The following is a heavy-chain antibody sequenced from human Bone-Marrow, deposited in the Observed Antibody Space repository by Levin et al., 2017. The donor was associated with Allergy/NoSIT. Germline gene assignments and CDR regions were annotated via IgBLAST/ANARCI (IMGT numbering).Heavy chain of an antibody. CDR1: GFTFSSYG. D-gene: IGHD2-15*01. V-gene: IGHV3-33*01. CDR2: IWYDGSNK. Sequence: GGSLRLSCAASGFTFSSYGMHWVRQAPGKGLEWVAVIWYDGSNKYYADSVKGRFTISRDNSKNTLYLQMNSLRAEDTAVYYCARGPEEWSPLLPGYFDYWGQGTLVTVSS. CDR3: ARGPEEWSPLLPGYFDY. J-gene: IGHJ4*02.